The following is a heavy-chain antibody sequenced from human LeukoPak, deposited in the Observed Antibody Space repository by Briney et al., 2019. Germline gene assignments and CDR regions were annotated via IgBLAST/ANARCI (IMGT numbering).Heavy chain of an antibody. CDR3: ARDGSYYYYGMDV. CDR1: GFTFSSYA. Sequence: GGSPRLSCAASGFTFSSYAMHWVRQAPGKGLEYVSAISSNGGSTYYANSVKGRFTISRDNSKNTLYLQMGSLRAEDMAVHYCARDGSYYYYGMDVWGQGTTVTVSS. CDR2: ISSNGGST. V-gene: IGHV3-64*01. J-gene: IGHJ6*02.